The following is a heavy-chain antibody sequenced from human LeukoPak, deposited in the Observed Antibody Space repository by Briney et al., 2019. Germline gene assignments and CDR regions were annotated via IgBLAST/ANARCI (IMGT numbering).Heavy chain of an antibody. CDR1: GFTFSSFW. Sequence: QSGGSLRLSCAASGFTFSSFWMHWVRQAPGKGLVWLSRVNGDGNITTYADSVRGRFTISRDNAKSTLYLQMNSLRAEDTAVYYCARRGLVPAFDIWGQGTMVSVTS. J-gene: IGHJ3*02. V-gene: IGHV3-74*01. CDR3: ARRGLVPAFDI. CDR2: VNGDGNIT. D-gene: IGHD3-10*02.